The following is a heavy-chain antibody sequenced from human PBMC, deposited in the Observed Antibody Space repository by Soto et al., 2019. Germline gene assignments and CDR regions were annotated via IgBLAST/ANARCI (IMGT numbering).Heavy chain of an antibody. J-gene: IGHJ4*02. V-gene: IGHV3-74*01. CDR3: ATVFEY. D-gene: IGHD2-21*02. CDR1: GGSIISRNG. Sequence: ETLSLTCAVCGGSIISRNGMHWVRQVPGKGLVWVARIDSAGSGTSYADSVKGRFTISRDVAKNTVYLQMNSLRAEDTAVYYCATVFEYWGQGTPVTVSS. CDR2: IDSAGSGT.